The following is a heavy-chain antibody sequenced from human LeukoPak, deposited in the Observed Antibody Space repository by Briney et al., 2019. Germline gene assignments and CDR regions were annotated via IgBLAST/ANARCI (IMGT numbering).Heavy chain of an antibody. CDR1: GGSISSSSYY. V-gene: IGHV4-39*01. CDR2: IYYSGST. Sequence: SETLSLTCTVSGGSISSSSYYWGWIRQPPGKGLEWIGSIYYSGSTYYNPSLKSRVTISVDTSKNQFSLKLSSVTAADTAVYYCARQLWFGELSDWFDPWGQGTLVTASS. J-gene: IGHJ5*02. CDR3: ARQLWFGELSDWFDP. D-gene: IGHD3-10*01.